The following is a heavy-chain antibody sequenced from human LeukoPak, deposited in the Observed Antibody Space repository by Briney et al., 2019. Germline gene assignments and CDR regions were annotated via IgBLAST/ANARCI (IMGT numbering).Heavy chain of an antibody. Sequence: GGSLRLSCAASGFTFSSYSTNWVRQAPGKGLEWVSSISSSSSYIYYADSVKGRFTISRDNAKNSLYLQMNSLRAEDTAVYYCARDHWSGYAFDYWGQGTLVTVSS. D-gene: IGHD3-3*01. CDR3: ARDHWSGYAFDY. CDR2: ISSSSSYI. V-gene: IGHV3-21*01. J-gene: IGHJ4*02. CDR1: GFTFSSYS.